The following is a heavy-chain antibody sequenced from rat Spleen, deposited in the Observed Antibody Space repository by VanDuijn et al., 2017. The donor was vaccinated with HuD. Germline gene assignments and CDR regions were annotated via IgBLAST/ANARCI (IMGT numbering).Heavy chain of an antibody. J-gene: IGHJ2*01. CDR2: IDSVGST. Sequence: EVQLQESGPGLVKSSQSLSLTCSVTGYSISSSYRWNWIRKFPGNKLEWMGYIDSVGSTNYNPSLRSRISIARDTSKNQFFLQLNSVTTEDTATYYCASSYGGPEGYFDYWGQGVMVTVSS. V-gene: IGHV3-3*01. CDR1: GYSISSSYR. D-gene: IGHD1-11*01. CDR3: ASSYGGPEGYFDY.